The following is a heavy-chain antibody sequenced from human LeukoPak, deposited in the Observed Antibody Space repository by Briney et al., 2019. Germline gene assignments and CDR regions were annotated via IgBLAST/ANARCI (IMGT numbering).Heavy chain of an antibody. V-gene: IGHV3-23*01. J-gene: IGHJ3*02. D-gene: IGHD3-10*01. Sequence: GGSLRLSCVASGTTFITYAMSWVRRAPGKGLEWVSGISGSGGSVYYADSVKGRFTISREDSKNTLDLQMDSLRGEDTAVYYCARAGRGFGELRAFDIWGQGTLVTVSS. CDR3: ARAGRGFGELRAFDI. CDR1: GTTFITYA. CDR2: ISGSGGSV.